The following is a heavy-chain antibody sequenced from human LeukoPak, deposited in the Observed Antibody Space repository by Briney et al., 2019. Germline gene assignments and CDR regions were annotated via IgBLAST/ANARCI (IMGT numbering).Heavy chain of an antibody. CDR3: ARGPRRVSGSGSYYFDY. CDR2: ISAYNGNT. CDR1: GYTFTSYG. Sequence: ASVKVSCKASGYTFTSYGISWVRQAPGQGLEWMGWISAYNGNTNYAQKLQGRVTMTTDTSTSTAYMELRSLRSDDTAVYYCARGPRRVSGSGSYYFDYWGQGTLVTVSS. V-gene: IGHV1-18*01. D-gene: IGHD3-10*01. J-gene: IGHJ4*02.